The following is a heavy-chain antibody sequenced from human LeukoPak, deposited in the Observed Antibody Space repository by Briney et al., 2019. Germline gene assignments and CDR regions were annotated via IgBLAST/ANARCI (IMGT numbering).Heavy chain of an antibody. CDR3: AREGGPYRPLDY. V-gene: IGHV4-59*12. CDR1: GGSINNYY. CDR2: IYYSGST. J-gene: IGHJ4*02. Sequence: SSETLSLTCTVSGGSINNYYWSWIRQPPGKGLEWIGYIYYSGSTHYNPSLKSRVTISIDTSKNQFSLKLSSVTAADTAVYYCAREGGPYRPLDYSGQGTLVTVSS.